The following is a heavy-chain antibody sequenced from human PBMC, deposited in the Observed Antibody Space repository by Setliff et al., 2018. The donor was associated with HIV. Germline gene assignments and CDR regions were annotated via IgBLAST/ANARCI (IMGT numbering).Heavy chain of an antibody. CDR2: LRSKIDGGTT. D-gene: IGHD6-6*01. V-gene: IGHV3-15*01. J-gene: IGHJ4*02. CDR3: TAVGSLAGRRPELN. Sequence: PGGSLRLSCAASGFSFTNAWMSWVRQAPGKGLEWVARLRSKIDGGTTEYAAPVKGRFTISRDDSINTLYLQMNSLKTEDTAVYFCTAVGSLAGRRPELNWGRGTLVTVSS. CDR1: GFSFTNAW.